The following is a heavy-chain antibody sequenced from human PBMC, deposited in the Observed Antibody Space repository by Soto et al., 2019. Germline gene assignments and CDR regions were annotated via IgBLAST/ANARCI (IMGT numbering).Heavy chain of an antibody. D-gene: IGHD6-13*01. CDR3: ARDGRTPGYRSSGDFDY. Sequence: SVKVSCKASGGTFSSYTISWVRQAPGQGLEWMGRIIPILGIANYAQKFQGRVTITADKSTSTAYMELSSLRSEDTAVYYCARDGRTPGYRSSGDFDYWGQGTLVTVSS. CDR1: GGTFSSYT. CDR2: IIPILGIA. J-gene: IGHJ4*02. V-gene: IGHV1-69*04.